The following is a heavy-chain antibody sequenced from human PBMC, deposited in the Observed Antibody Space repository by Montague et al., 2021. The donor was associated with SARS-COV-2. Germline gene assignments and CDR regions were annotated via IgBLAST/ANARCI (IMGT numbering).Heavy chain of an antibody. CDR3: ARQDAWAYCGDECYRGWFDS. CDR2: IFYNGST. J-gene: IGHJ5*01. V-gene: IGHV4-59*01. CDR1: FGSISTYY. Sequence: ETLSLTCTVSFGSISTYYWSWIRQPPGKGLEWIGFIFYNGSTKXNPSLRRRVSISLDTSKNQFSLKLSSVTAADTAVYYCARQDAWAYCGDECYRGWFDSWGQGTLVTVSS. D-gene: IGHD2-21*01.